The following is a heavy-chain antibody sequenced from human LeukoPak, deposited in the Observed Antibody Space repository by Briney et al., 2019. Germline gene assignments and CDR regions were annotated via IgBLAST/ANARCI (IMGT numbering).Heavy chain of an antibody. J-gene: IGHJ5*02. Sequence: PSETLSLTCTVSGGSISSYYWSWIRQPPGKGLEWIGRIYTSGSTNYNPSLKSGVTISGDTSKNQFSLKLSSVTAADTAVYYCARAPLGTINWFDPWGQGILVTVSS. CDR1: GGSISSYY. V-gene: IGHV4-4*08. CDR3: ARAPLGTINWFDP. CDR2: IYTSGST. D-gene: IGHD2-8*01.